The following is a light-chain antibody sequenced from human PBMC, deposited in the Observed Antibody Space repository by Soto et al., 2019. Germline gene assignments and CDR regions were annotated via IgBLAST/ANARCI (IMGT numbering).Light chain of an antibody. CDR3: QQYGSSGT. CDR1: QSVSSSY. J-gene: IGKJ1*01. Sequence: IVLTQSPGTLSLSHGERATLSCRASQSVSSSYLAWYQQKPGQAPRLLIYGASNRATGIPDRFSGSGSGTDFTLTISRLEPEDFAVYYCQQYGSSGTFGQGTKVDI. CDR2: GAS. V-gene: IGKV3-20*01.